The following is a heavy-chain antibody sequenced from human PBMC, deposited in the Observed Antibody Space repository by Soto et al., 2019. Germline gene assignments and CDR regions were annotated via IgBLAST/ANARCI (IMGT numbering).Heavy chain of an antibody. CDR1: GGSFSGYY. V-gene: IGHV4-34*01. J-gene: IGHJ6*02. Sequence: PSETLSLTCAVSGGSFSGYYWGWIRQPPGKGLEWVGEINYSGSTNYNPSLKSRVTISVDTSKNQLSLKVSSVTAADTAMYYCARRNYFYALDVWGQGTTVTVS. CDR3: ARRNYFYALDV. CDR2: INYSGST.